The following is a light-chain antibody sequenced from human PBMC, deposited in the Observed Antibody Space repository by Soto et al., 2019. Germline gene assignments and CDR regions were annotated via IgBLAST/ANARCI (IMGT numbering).Light chain of an antibody. CDR2: SNN. J-gene: IGLJ1*01. CDR3: AAWDDSLNGYV. Sequence: QSVLTHPPSASGTPGQRVTISCSGSSSNIGGNTVNWYQQLPGTAPKLLSYSNNQRPSGVPDRFSGSKSGTSASLAISVLQSEDEADYYCAAWDDSLNGYVFGTGTKVTVL. CDR1: SSNIGGNT. V-gene: IGLV1-44*01.